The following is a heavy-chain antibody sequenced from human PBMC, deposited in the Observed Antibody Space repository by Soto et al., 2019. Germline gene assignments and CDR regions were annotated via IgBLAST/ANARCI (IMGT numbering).Heavy chain of an antibody. J-gene: IGHJ4*02. CDR3: AKILGDLRRAAADDYFEY. CDR2: ISGSGGST. CDR1: GFTFSSSA. D-gene: IGHD6-13*01. Sequence: GGPRLSCASSGFTFSSSAMSWVRQAPGKGLEWVSAISGSGGSTYYADSVKGRFTISRDNSKNTLYLQMNSLRAEDTAVYYCAKILGDLRRAAADDYFEYWGQGTLVTVS. V-gene: IGHV3-23*01.